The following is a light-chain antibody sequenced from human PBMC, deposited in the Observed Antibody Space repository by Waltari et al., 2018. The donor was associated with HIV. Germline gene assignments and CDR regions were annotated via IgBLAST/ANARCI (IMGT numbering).Light chain of an antibody. V-gene: IGLV3-21*02. CDR2: DDS. CDR1: NIGSKG. Sequence: SYVLTQPPSVSVAPGQTARLTWGGNNIGSKGVHWYQQKPSQDPVLVVYDDSDRPSGIPERFSGSSSWNTATLTISRVEAGDEADFYCQVWDSSTDLRVFGGGTKLTVL. CDR3: QVWDSSTDLRV. J-gene: IGLJ2*01.